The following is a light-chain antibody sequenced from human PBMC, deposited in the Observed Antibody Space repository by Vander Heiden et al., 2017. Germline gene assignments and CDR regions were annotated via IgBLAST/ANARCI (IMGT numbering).Light chain of an antibody. Sequence: QSVLTQPPSVSGAPGQRVTIPCTGSSSNVGAGYHVHWYQQVPGKAPKLLIYGNSNRPSGVPDRFSGSKSGTSASLAIAGLQAEDEADYYCQSYDTSLSAYGFGTGTKVTVL. V-gene: IGLV1-40*01. J-gene: IGLJ1*01. CDR3: QSYDTSLSAYG. CDR2: GNS. CDR1: SSNVGAGYH.